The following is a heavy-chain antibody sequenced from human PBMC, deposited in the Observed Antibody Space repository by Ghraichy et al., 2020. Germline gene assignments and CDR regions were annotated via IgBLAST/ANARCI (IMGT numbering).Heavy chain of an antibody. CDR3: ARTQFLARCGGDCHGCGAVEI. V-gene: IGHV6-1*01. Sequence: SQTLSLTCAISGDSVSSNSAAWNSIRQSPSRGLEWLGRTYYRSKWYNDSAGSVQTRITINPDTSKNQLYLQLNSVTPQDAADYYCARTQFLARCGGDCHGCGAVEIWGQGTLVTVSS. CDR1: GDSVSSNSAA. J-gene: IGHJ3*02. CDR2: TYYRSKWYN. D-gene: IGHD2-21*02.